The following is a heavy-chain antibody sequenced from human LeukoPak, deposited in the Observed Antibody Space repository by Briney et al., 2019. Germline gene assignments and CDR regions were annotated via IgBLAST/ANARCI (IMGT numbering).Heavy chain of an antibody. CDR3: ARRVGKAADGNPFDI. J-gene: IGHJ3*02. CDR2: MYYSGST. CDR1: GGSITYYY. V-gene: IGHV4-59*08. Sequence: SETLSLTCTVSGGSITYYYWSWIRQPPGKGLEWIGYMYYSGSTDYNPSLKSRVTISVDTSKNQFSLKLRSVTAADTAVYYCARRVGKAADGNPFDIRGQGTMVTVSS. D-gene: IGHD6-13*01.